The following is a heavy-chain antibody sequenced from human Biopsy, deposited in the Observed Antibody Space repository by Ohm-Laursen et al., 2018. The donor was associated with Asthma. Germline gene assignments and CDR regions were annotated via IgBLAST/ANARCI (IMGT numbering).Heavy chain of an antibody. D-gene: IGHD3-22*01. CDR1: GGSFSNFA. Sequence: SVKVSCNASGGSFSNFAFSWVRQAPGHGLEWMGTILTKFDITSYAKKFQGRVTITADKSTSTTYMELSRLRSEDTAVYYCARSYDTDSYPVLVLDYWGQGTLVTVSS. J-gene: IGHJ4*02. V-gene: IGHV1-69*04. CDR2: ILTKFDIT. CDR3: ARSYDTDSYPVLVLDY.